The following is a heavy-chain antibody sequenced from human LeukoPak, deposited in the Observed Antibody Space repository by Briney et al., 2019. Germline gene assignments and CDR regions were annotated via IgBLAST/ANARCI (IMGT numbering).Heavy chain of an antibody. Sequence: PGRSLRLSCAASGFTFSSYGMHWVRQAPAKGLEWVAVISYDGSNKYYAVSVKGRFTISRDNSKNTLYLQMNSLRAEDTAVYYCAKGVAIAARRGPPQHWGQGTLGTVSS. V-gene: IGHV3-30*18. CDR3: AKGVAIAARRGPPQH. CDR1: GFTFSSYG. J-gene: IGHJ1*01. D-gene: IGHD6-6*01. CDR2: ISYDGSNK.